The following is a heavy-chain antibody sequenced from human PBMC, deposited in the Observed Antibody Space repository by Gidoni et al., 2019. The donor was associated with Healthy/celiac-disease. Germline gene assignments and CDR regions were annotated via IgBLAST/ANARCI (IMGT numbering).Heavy chain of an antibody. Sequence: QMQPVQSGPEVKKPGTSVKVSCKASGFPFTSSAVQWVRQARGQRLEWIGWIVVGSGNTNYAQKFQERVTITRDMSTSTAYMELSSLRSEDTAVYYCAADSGYCSSTSCYRDYYYGMDVWGQGTTVTVSS. V-gene: IGHV1-58*01. J-gene: IGHJ6*02. CDR3: AADSGYCSSTSCYRDYYYGMDV. CDR1: GFPFTSSA. D-gene: IGHD2-2*02. CDR2: IVVGSGNT.